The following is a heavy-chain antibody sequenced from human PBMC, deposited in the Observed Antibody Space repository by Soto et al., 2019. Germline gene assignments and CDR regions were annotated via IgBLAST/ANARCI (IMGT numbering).Heavy chain of an antibody. D-gene: IGHD4-17*01. Sequence: SETLSLTSAVYGGNFSGYYWSWIRQPPGKGLEWIGEINHSGSTNYNPSLKSRVTISVDTSKNQFSLRLSSVTAADTAVYYCAATTVTIFDYWGQGTLVTVSS. CDR2: INHSGST. CDR1: GGNFSGYY. J-gene: IGHJ4*02. V-gene: IGHV4-34*08. CDR3: AATTVTIFDY.